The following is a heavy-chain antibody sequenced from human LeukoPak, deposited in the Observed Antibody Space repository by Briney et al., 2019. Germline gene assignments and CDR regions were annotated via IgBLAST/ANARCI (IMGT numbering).Heavy chain of an antibody. J-gene: IGHJ4*02. Sequence: GGSLRLSCAASGFTFSSYAMSWVRQAPGKGLEWVSAIRGSGGSTYYADSVKGRFTISRDNSKNTLYLQMNSLRAEDTAVYYCATSIAAAGTDFDYWGQGTLVTVSS. CDR3: ATSIAAAGTDFDY. CDR1: GFTFSSYA. V-gene: IGHV3-23*01. D-gene: IGHD6-13*01. CDR2: IRGSGGST.